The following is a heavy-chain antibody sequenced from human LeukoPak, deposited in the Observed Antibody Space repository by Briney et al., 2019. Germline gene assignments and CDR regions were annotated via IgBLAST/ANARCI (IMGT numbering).Heavy chain of an antibody. CDR1: VDSHTTYY. J-gene: IGHJ4*02. Sequence: SETLSLTCSVSVDSHTTYYWSCIRQPPGKGREGMGYIYYSVTSDYNPSLKSRVTISVDLSTNQISLRLTSVTAADPAVYHCAGACGSDGSGSLWGEGTLVTVSS. CDR2: IYYSVTS. D-gene: IGHD3-10*01. CDR3: AGACGSDGSGSL. V-gene: IGHV4-59*01.